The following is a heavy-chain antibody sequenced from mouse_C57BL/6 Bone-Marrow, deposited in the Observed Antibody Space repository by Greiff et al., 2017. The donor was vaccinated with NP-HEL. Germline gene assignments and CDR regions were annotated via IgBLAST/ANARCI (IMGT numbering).Heavy chain of an antibody. CDR1: GYTFTSYW. V-gene: IGHV1-64*01. CDR2: IHPNSGST. J-gene: IGHJ3*01. CDR3: ARYYYGRGSWFAY. Sequence: VQLQQPGAELVKPGASVKLSCKASGYTFTSYWMHWVKQRPGQGLEWIGMIHPNSGSTNYNEKFKSKATLTVDKSSSTAYMQLSSLTSEDSAVYYCARYYYGRGSWFAYWGQGTLVTVSA. D-gene: IGHD1-1*01.